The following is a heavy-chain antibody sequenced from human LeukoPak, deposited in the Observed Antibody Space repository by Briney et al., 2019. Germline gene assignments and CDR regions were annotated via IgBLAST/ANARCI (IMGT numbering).Heavy chain of an antibody. Sequence: ASVKVSCKVSGYTLTELSMHWVRQAPGKGLEWMGGFDPEDGETIYAQKFQGRVTMTEDTSTNTAYMELSSLRSEDTAVYYCATEGEYSYGWYYWGQGTLVTVSS. D-gene: IGHD5-18*01. CDR3: ATEGEYSYGWYY. V-gene: IGHV1-24*01. J-gene: IGHJ4*02. CDR1: GYTLTELS. CDR2: FDPEDGET.